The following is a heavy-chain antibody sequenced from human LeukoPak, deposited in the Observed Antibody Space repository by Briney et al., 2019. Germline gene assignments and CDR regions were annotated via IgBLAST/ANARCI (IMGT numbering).Heavy chain of an antibody. Sequence: GASVKVSCKAAGYTFTGYYIHWVRQVPGQGLEWMGWINPNSGDTDYAKTFQGRVTMTRDTSISSAYMDLNSLTSYDTAVYYCVRVRNSGWWGGLDYWGQGTLVTVSS. CDR1: GYTFTGYY. V-gene: IGHV1-2*02. CDR3: VRVRNSGWWGGLDY. J-gene: IGHJ4*02. D-gene: IGHD2/OR15-2a*01. CDR2: INPNSGDT.